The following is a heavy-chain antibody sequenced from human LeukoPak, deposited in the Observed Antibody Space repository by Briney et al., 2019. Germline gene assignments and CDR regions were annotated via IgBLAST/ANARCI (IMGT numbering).Heavy chain of an antibody. D-gene: IGHD1-26*01. CDR2: INHSGSA. Sequence: NPSETLSLTCAVYGGSVSGYYWSWIRQPPGKGLEWIGEINHSGSANYNPSLKSRVIISVDTSKNQFSLKLSSVTAADTAVYYCARDSYSGSRDNWYFDLWGRGTLVTVSS. V-gene: IGHV4-34*01. CDR1: GGSVSGYY. CDR3: ARDSYSGSRDNWYFDL. J-gene: IGHJ2*01.